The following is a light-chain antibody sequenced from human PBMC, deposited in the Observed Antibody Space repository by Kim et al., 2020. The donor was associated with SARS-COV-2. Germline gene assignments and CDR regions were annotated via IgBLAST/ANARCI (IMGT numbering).Light chain of an antibody. Sequence: SVSQGERATLSGRASLSVSSNVAWYQQKPGQAPSHLIYGASTRATGIPSRCSGSGSATEFTLTISSLQSEHFAVYSCQQYNNWPYTFGQGTKLEI. V-gene: IGKV3-15*01. CDR1: LSVSSN. J-gene: IGKJ2*01. CDR2: GAS. CDR3: QQYNNWPYT.